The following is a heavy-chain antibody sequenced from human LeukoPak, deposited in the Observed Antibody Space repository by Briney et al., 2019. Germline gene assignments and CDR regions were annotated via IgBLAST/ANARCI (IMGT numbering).Heavy chain of an antibody. V-gene: IGHV1-2*04. CDR1: GGTFSSYA. J-gene: IGHJ3*02. Sequence: ASVKVSCKASGGTFSSYAISWVRQAPGQGLEWMGWINPNSGGTNYAQKFQGWVTMTRDTSISTDYMELSRLRSDDTAVYYCARGGITGTTRGPTRLNDAFDIWGQGTMVTVSS. CDR3: ARGGITGTTRGPTRLNDAFDI. CDR2: INPNSGGT. D-gene: IGHD1-20*01.